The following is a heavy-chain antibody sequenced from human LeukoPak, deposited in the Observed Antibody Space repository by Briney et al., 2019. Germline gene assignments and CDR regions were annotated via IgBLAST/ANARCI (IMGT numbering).Heavy chain of an antibody. CDR2: ISSSSSYI. CDR1: GFTFSSYS. V-gene: IGHV3-21*01. J-gene: IGHJ4*02. Sequence: GGSLRLSCAGSGFTFSSYSMNWVRQAPGKGLEWVSSISSSSSYIYYADSVKGRFTISRDNAKNSLYLQMNSLRAEDTAVYYCASNPHQRDGDPLLYWGQGTLVTVSS. CDR3: ASNPHQRDGDPLLY. D-gene: IGHD3-10*01.